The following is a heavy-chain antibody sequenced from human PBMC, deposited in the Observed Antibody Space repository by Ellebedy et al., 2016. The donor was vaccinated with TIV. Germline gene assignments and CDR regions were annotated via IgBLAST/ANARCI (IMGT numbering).Heavy chain of an antibody. CDR2: IYHSGIA. CDR3: ARVNGGAGGEFDY. CDR1: GGSVRNNIYS. J-gene: IGHJ4*02. V-gene: IGHV4-39*07. D-gene: IGHD4-23*01. Sequence: SETLSLTCTVSGGSVRNNIYSWAFIRQPPGQGLEWIATIYHSGIADYNPALSSRVFMSVDTSNNQFSLRLSAVTAADTAMYYCARVNGGAGGEFDYWGQGALVTVSS.